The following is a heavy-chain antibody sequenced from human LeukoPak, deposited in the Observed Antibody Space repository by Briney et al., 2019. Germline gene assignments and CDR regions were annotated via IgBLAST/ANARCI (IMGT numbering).Heavy chain of an antibody. CDR1: GGSISSYY. Sequence: SETLSLTCTVSGGSISSYYWSWIRQPAGKGLEWIGRIYTSGSTNYNPSLKSRVTMSVDTSKNQFSLKLSSVTAADTAVYYCATALAYSGSYYALNYWGQGTLVTVSS. V-gene: IGHV4-4*07. J-gene: IGHJ4*02. CDR3: ATALAYSGSYYALNY. CDR2: IYTSGST. D-gene: IGHD1-26*01.